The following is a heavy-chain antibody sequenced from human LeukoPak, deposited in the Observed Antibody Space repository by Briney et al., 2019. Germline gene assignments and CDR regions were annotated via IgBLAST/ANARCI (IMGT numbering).Heavy chain of an antibody. V-gene: IGHV1-2*02. J-gene: IGHJ6*02. CDR2: MNPHSGGT. CDR3: ARAERTVSGLDV. CDR1: GYTLTAYY. Sequence: ASVKVCCKASGYTLTAYYIHWVRQAPGQGLEWMGWMNPHSGGTNYAQKFRARVSMTTDTTINTAYLELTGLTSDDTALYYCARAERTVSGLDVWGQGTTVTVSS. D-gene: IGHD2-2*01.